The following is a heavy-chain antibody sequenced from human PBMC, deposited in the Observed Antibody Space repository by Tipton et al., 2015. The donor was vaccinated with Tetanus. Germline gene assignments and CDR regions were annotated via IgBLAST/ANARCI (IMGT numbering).Heavy chain of an antibody. V-gene: IGHV1-2*02. CDR1: GYTFTGYY. Sequence: QLVQSGAEVKKPGASVKVSCKASGYTFTGYYMYWVRQAPGQGLEWMGWIDPNSGGTVYAQNFQGRVTMTRDTSISTVYMELSRLRSDDTAVYYCARDRGDYIYYGMDVWGPGTTVTVS. J-gene: IGHJ6*02. CDR3: ARDRGDYIYYGMDV. CDR2: IDPNSGGT. D-gene: IGHD3-22*01.